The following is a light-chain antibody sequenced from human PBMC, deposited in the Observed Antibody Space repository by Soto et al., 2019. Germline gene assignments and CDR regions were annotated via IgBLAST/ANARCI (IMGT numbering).Light chain of an antibody. J-gene: IGKJ4*01. Sequence: EIVLTQSPATLSLSPGERATLSCRASQSVSSYLAWYQQKPGQAPRLLIYDASNRATGITARFSGSGSGTDFTLTISSLEPEDVAVYYCQQRRNWPPRLTFGGGTKVEIK. CDR1: QSVSSY. CDR2: DAS. CDR3: QQRRNWPPRLT. V-gene: IGKV3-11*01.